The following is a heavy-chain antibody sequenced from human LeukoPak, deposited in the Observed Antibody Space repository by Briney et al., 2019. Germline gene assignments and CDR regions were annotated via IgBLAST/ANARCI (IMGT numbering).Heavy chain of an antibody. V-gene: IGHV4-39*01. Sequence: SETLSLTCTVSGGSISSSSYYWGWIRQPPGKGLEWIGSIYYSGSTYYNPSLKSRVTISVDTSKNQFSLKLSSVTAADTAVYYCASRWELPIDHWGQGTLVTVSS. CDR3: ASRWELPIDH. D-gene: IGHD1-26*01. CDR2: IYYSGST. J-gene: IGHJ4*02. CDR1: GGSISSSSYY.